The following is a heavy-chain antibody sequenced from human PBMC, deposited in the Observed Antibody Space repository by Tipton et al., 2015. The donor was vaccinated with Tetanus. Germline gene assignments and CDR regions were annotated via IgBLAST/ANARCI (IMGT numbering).Heavy chain of an antibody. V-gene: IGHV4-4*07. CDR1: GGSVSSYY. J-gene: IGHJ4*02. CDR3: ARGWSECSSWSCSPFDS. Sequence: TLSLTCNVSGGSVSSYYWTWFRQPPGKRLEWIGFVSSSGNSNYSPSLTGRVSMSLDTSKQQFSLSLTSATAADTAVYYCARGWSECSSWSCSPFDSWGQGTLVTVSS. CDR2: VSSSGNS. D-gene: IGHD2-2*01.